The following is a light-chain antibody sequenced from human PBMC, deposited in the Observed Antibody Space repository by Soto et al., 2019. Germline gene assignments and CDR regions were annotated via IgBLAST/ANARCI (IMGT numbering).Light chain of an antibody. J-gene: IGLJ2*01. V-gene: IGLV1-47*01. CDR2: RNN. CDR3: AAWDDSLSAAV. Sequence: QSVLTQPPSASGTPGQRVTISCSGSSSNIGSNYVYWYQQLPGTAPKLLIYRNNQRPSGVPDRFSGSKSGTSASLAVSGLRSEDEADYYCAAWDDSLSAAVFGGGTRSPS. CDR1: SSNIGSNY.